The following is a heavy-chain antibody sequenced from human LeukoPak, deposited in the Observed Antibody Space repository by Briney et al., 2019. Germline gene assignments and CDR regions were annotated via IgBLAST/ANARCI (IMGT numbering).Heavy chain of an antibody. Sequence: SGPTLVKPTQTLTLNCTYPGFSLSARGVGVGWIRQPPGKALEWRALIHWDVDKRCSPSLKNILTITKDSSKNQLVLTITNMDPVDTATYYCAHSITGTRNYFDYWGQGTLVTVSS. CDR3: AHSITGTRNYFDY. D-gene: IGHD1-7*01. J-gene: IGHJ4*02. CDR2: IHWDVDK. CDR1: GFSLSARGVG. V-gene: IGHV2-5*02.